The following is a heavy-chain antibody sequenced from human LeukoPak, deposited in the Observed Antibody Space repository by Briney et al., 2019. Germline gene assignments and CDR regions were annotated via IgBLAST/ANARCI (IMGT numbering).Heavy chain of an antibody. CDR2: IYYSGST. CDR1: GGSISSSSYY. CDR3: ARRYNRNYAYGY. V-gene: IGHV4-39*07. D-gene: IGHD1-7*01. Sequence: SETLSLTCIGSGGSISSSSYYWGWIRQPPGKGLEWIGSIYYSGSTYYGPSLKSRVTISVDTSKHQFSLKLTSVTAADTAVYYCARRYNRNYAYGYWGQGTLVTVSP. J-gene: IGHJ4*02.